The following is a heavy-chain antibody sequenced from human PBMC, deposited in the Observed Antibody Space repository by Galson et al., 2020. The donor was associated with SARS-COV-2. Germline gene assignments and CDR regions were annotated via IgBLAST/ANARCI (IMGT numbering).Heavy chain of an antibody. V-gene: IGHV4-30-2*01. J-gene: IGHJ2*01. CDR1: GGSISSGGYS. CDR2: IYQSGAT. D-gene: IGHD5-18*01. Sequence: SETLSLTCAVSGGSISSGGYSWTWIRQPPGKALEWIGYIYQSGATQYNPSLKSRLTISVDRSKNQLSLDLRSVNVADSVVYYCARRYTYGLSPYWYFDLWGPGTLVTVSS. CDR3: ARRYTYGLSPYWYFDL.